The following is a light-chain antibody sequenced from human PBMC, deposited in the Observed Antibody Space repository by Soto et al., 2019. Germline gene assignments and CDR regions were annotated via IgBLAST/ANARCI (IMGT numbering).Light chain of an antibody. CDR3: AAWDDSLNGYV. J-gene: IGLJ1*01. Sequence: QSVLIQPPSASGTPGQRVTVSCSGGSSNIGSYTVNWYQQLPGAAPKLLIYSNSQRPSGVPDRFSASKSGTSASLAISGLHSEDEAEYYCAAWDDSLNGYVFGPGTKLTVL. CDR1: SSNIGSYT. V-gene: IGLV1-44*01. CDR2: SNS.